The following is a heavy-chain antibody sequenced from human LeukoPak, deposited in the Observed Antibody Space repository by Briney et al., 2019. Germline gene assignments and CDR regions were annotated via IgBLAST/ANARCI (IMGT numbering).Heavy chain of an antibody. V-gene: IGHV1-69*13. J-gene: IGHJ6*02. CDR1: GGTFSSYA. CDR3: ARGGNTSDLYYGMDV. Sequence: GASVKVSCKASGGTFSSYAISWVRQAPGQGLEWMGGIIPIFGTANYAQKFQGRVTITADESTSTAYMELSSLRSEDTAIYYCARGGNTSDLYYGMDVWGQGTTVTVSS. D-gene: IGHD6-25*01. CDR2: IIPIFGTA.